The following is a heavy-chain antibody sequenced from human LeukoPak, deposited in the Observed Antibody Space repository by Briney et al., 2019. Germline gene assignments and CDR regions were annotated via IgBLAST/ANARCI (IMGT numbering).Heavy chain of an antibody. V-gene: IGHV1-8*01. Sequence: ASVKVSCKASGYTFTSYDINWVRQATGQGLEWMGWMNPNSGNTGYAQKFQGRVTMTRNTSISTAYMELSSLRSEDTAVYYCARGNIVLMVYAITFDAWGQGTLVTVSS. J-gene: IGHJ5*02. CDR3: ARGNIVLMVYAITFDA. CDR2: MNPNSGNT. D-gene: IGHD2-8*01. CDR1: GYTFTSYD.